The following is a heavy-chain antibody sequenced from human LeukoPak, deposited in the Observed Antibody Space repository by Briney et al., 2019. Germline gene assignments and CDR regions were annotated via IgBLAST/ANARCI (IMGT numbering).Heavy chain of an antibody. CDR3: ASVGISWPHYYFDS. CDR2: IYYSGTT. D-gene: IGHD6-13*01. V-gene: IGHV4-39*07. J-gene: IGHJ4*02. CDR1: GGFISSNSAY. Sequence: IPSETLSLTCTVSGGFISSNSAYWSWIRQPPGKALEWIGNIYYSGTTYYNPSLQSRVTMSVDTSNNQFSLKLTSVTAADTAVYYCASVGISWPHYYFDSWGRGTLVTVSS.